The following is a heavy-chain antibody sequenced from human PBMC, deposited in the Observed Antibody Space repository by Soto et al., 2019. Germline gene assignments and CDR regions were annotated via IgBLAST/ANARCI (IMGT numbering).Heavy chain of an antibody. CDR1: GGSISSGDYY. CDR3: ARGAGYVPLPHFDY. Sequence: SETLSLTCTVSGGSISSGDYYWSWIRQPPGKGLEWIGYIYYSGSTYYNPSLKSRVTISVDTSKNQFSLKLSSVTAADTSVYYCARGAGYVPLPHFDYWGQGILVTVSA. V-gene: IGHV4-30-4*01. J-gene: IGHJ4*02. CDR2: IYYSGST. D-gene: IGHD1-1*01.